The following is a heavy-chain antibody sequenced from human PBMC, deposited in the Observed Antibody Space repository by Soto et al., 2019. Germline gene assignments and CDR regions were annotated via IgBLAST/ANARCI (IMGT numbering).Heavy chain of an antibody. CDR3: ARGKGMDENYYYYGMDI. J-gene: IGHJ6*02. CDR2: IIPIFGTA. Sequence: GPSVKVSCKASGGTFSSYAISWVRQAPGQGLEWMGGIIPIFGTANYAQKFQGRVTITADESTSTAYMELSSLRSEDTAVYYCARGKGMDENYYYYGMDIWGQGTTVTVSS. V-gene: IGHV1-69*13. CDR1: GGTFSSYA.